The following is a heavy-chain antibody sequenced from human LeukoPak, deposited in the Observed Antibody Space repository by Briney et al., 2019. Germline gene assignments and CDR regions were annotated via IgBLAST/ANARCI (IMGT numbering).Heavy chain of an antibody. CDR2: ISGSGGST. J-gene: IGHJ4*02. D-gene: IGHD3-9*01. CDR1: GFTFSSYS. CDR3: AKGGFYDILTGYYDY. Sequence: GGSLRLSCAASGFTFSSYSLSWVRQAPGKGLEWVWAISGSGGSTYYANSVKCRFTISRDNSKNTLYLQMNSLRAEDTAVYYCAKGGFYDILTGYYDYWGQGTLVTVSS. V-gene: IGHV3-23*01.